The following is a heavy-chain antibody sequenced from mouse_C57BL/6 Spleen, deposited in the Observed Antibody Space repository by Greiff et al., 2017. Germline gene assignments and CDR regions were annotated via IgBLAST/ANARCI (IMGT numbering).Heavy chain of an antibody. CDR2: ISYDGSN. Sequence: EVKLQESGPGLVKPSQSLSLTCSVTGYSITSGYYWNWIRQFPGNKLEWMGYISYDGSNNYNPSLKNRISITRDTSKNQFFLKLNSVTTEDTATYYCAREGPYYYGSSFWYFDVWGTGTTVTVSS. D-gene: IGHD1-1*01. V-gene: IGHV3-6*01. CDR1: GYSITSGYY. J-gene: IGHJ1*03. CDR3: AREGPYYYGSSFWYFDV.